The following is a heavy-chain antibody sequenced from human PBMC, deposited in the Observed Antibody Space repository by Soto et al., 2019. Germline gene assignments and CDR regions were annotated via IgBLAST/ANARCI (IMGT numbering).Heavy chain of an antibody. D-gene: IGHD3-3*01. J-gene: IGHJ6*02. CDR2: IIPIFGTA. CDR3: ARSFGVVIILDYYYGMDV. CDR1: GGTFSSYA. Sequence: SVKVSCKASGGTFSSYAISWVRQAPGQGLEWMGGIIPIFGTANYAQKFQGRVTITADESTSTAYMELSSLRSEDTAVYYCARSFGVVIILDYYYGMDVWGQGTTVTVSS. V-gene: IGHV1-69*13.